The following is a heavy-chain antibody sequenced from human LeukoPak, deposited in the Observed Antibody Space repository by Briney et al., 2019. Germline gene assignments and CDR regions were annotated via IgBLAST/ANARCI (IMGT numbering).Heavy chain of an antibody. V-gene: IGHV1-3*01. CDR1: GYTLTRYT. D-gene: IGHD1-26*01. CDR2: INPDNGKK. Sequence: GASEKVSPKTSGYTLTRYTIHWMRQAPRQGVEWMGWINPDNGKKKYPQQFQGRVTSIKDTSANTVYMELSSLRSGDTDTYYCASGGSVATFDIWGQGTMVTVSS. CDR3: ASGGSVATFDI. J-gene: IGHJ3*02.